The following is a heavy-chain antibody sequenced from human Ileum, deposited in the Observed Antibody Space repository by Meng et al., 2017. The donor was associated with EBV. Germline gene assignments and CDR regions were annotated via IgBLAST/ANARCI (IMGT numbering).Heavy chain of an antibody. D-gene: IGHD1-26*01. CDR2: IYSDGRT. J-gene: IGHJ5*02. CDR1: GFTVSSSY. Sequence: VGSVGGLCRLGGSRRLSSAASGFTVSSSYISWVRQAPGKGLELVSVIYSDGRTYYADTVKGRFTISRDSSKSTLFLQMNSLRVEDTAVYYCARWDARFDAWGQGTLVTVSS. CDR3: ARWDARFDA. V-gene: IGHV3-53*01.